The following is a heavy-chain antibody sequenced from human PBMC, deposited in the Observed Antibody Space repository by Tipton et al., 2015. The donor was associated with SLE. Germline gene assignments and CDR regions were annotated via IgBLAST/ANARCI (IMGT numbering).Heavy chain of an antibody. CDR2: VYYRGST. V-gene: IGHV4-59*01. Sequence: TLSLTCIVSGGSISNFYWSWIRQPPGEGLEWIGNVYYRGSTNYNPSLQSRVTISRDTSKTQFSLRLTSVTAADTAVYYCARGYCSDGVCYGFGFFDYWGQGNLVTVSS. J-gene: IGHJ4*02. D-gene: IGHD2-8*01. CDR3: ARGYCSDGVCYGFGFFDY. CDR1: GGSISNFY.